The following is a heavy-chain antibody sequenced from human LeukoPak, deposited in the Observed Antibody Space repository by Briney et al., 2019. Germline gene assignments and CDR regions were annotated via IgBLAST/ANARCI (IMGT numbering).Heavy chain of an antibody. CDR3: ARLNADYVDYYYGMDV. J-gene: IGHJ6*02. D-gene: IGHD4-17*01. CDR2: INQSGNT. CDR1: GGSFSGYY. V-gene: IGHV4-34*01. Sequence: SETLSLTCAVYGGSFSGYYWSWIRQPPGRGLEWIGEINQSGNTNYIPSLKSRVTISADTSKNHFSLRLSSVTAADTAVYYCARLNADYVDYYYGMDVWGQGTTVTVSS.